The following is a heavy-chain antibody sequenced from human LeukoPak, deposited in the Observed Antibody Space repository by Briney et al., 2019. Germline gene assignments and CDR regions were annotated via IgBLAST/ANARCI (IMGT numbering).Heavy chain of an antibody. CDR1: GFTFSLYN. Sequence: GGSLRLSCAASGFTFSLYNMNWVRQAPGKGLEWVSAISGSGGSTYYADSVKGWFTISRDNSKNTLYLQMNSLRAEDTAVYYCAKEDRNYDILTGYYLAGMDVWGQGTTVTVSS. D-gene: IGHD3-9*01. CDR3: AKEDRNYDILTGYYLAGMDV. J-gene: IGHJ6*02. CDR2: ISGSGGST. V-gene: IGHV3-23*01.